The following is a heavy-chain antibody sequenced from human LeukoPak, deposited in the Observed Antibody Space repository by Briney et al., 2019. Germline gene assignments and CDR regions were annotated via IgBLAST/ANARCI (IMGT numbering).Heavy chain of an antibody. V-gene: IGHV3-49*04. J-gene: IGHJ6*03. D-gene: IGHD3-16*01. CDR3: XXXXXXXXXXXXLSWGGDYYIDV. CDR2: IRRKAHGGTT. CDR1: GFTFSSYS. Sequence: GGSLRLSCAASGFTFSSYSMNWVRQAPGKGQEWVGFIRRKAHGGTTEFAASVKGRFTISRDDSKSIAYLQMNSLKTEDTAMXXXXXXXXXXXXXXXLSWGGDYYIDVWGKGTTVTVSS.